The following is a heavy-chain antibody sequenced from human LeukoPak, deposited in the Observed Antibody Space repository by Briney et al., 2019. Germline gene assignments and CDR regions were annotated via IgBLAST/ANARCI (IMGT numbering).Heavy chain of an antibody. CDR1: GFTFSSYS. CDR3: TRDSYCSSTSCYRGHFDS. D-gene: IGHD2-2*01. Sequence: PGGSLRLSCAASGFTFSSYSINWVRQAPGKGLEWVSSISSGSTYIYYADSVKGRFTISRDNAKNSLYLQMNSLRAEDTAVYYCTRDSYCSSTSCYRGHFDSWGQGTLVTVSS. CDR2: ISSGSTYI. V-gene: IGHV3-21*01. J-gene: IGHJ4*02.